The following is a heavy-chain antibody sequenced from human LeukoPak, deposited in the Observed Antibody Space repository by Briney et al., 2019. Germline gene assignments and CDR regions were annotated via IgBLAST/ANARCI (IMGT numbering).Heavy chain of an antibody. CDR1: GFTFSSFC. J-gene: IGHJ4*02. CDR3: ARAGDSSGYYFPFFDY. CDR2: IRLDGSNK. Sequence: GGSLKLSWLASGFTFSSFCGHWVPQAPGKGLEWGSFIRLDGSNKYYVDSVKGRFTISRDNSKNTLYLHMGSLRAEDMAVYYCARAGDSSGYYFPFFDYWGQGTLVTVSS. D-gene: IGHD3-22*01. V-gene: IGHV3-30*02.